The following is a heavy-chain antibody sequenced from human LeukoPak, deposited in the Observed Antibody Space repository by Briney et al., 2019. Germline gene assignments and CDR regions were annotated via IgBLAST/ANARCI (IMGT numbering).Heavy chain of an antibody. CDR2: ITPFNGNT. Sequence: GASVKVSCKASGYTFTYRYLHWVRQAPGQALEWMGWITPFNGNTNYAQKFQDRVTITRDRSMSTAYMELSSLRSEDTAMYYRASSAGATGEFDYWGQGTLVTVSS. CDR1: GYTFTYRY. J-gene: IGHJ4*02. D-gene: IGHD1-26*01. CDR3: ASSAGATGEFDY. V-gene: IGHV1-45*02.